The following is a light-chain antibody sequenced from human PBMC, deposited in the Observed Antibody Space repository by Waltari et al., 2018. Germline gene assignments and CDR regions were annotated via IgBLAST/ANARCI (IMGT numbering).Light chain of an antibody. Sequence: DIVMTQSPDSLAVSLVERATISCKSSQTVFNRSNNRNSLAWYQQKSGQPPKLLIYWASTRESGVPDRFTGRGSGTDFSLTISSLQAEDVALYFCHQYYTLPYTFGQGTKLEI. CDR1: QTVFNRSNNRNS. J-gene: IGKJ2*01. V-gene: IGKV4-1*01. CDR2: WAS. CDR3: HQYYTLPYT.